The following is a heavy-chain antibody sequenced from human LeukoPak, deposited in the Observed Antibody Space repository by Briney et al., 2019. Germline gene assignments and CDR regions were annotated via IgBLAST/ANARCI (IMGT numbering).Heavy chain of an antibody. CDR2: TYYRSKWYN. V-gene: IGHV6-1*01. D-gene: IGHD6-19*01. CDR1: GDSVSSNNGA. CDR3: ARDVGNSGWYTFDY. J-gene: IGHJ4*02. Sequence: SQTLSLTCAISGDSVSSNNGAWNWIRQSPSRGLEWLGRTYYRSKWYNDYAVSMKGRITINPDTSKNQFSLQLNSATPEDTAVYYCARDVGNSGWYTFDYWGQGTLVTVSS.